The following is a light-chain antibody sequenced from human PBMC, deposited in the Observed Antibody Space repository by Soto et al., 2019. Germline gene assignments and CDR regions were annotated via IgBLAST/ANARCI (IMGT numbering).Light chain of an antibody. CDR2: AAS. J-gene: IGKJ3*01. V-gene: IGKV1-9*01. Sequence: IQLTQSPSSLSASVGDRVTITCRASQGVTSYLAWYQQKPGKAPKLLIYAASTLQSGVPSRFSGSGSVTDFTLTISSLQPEDFATYYCLQPNTYPSTFGPGTKVEI. CDR3: LQPNTYPST. CDR1: QGVTSY.